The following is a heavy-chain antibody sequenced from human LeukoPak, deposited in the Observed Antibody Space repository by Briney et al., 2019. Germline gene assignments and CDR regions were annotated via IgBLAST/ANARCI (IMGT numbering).Heavy chain of an antibody. Sequence: GASVKVPCKASGYTFIDYFIHWVRQAPGQGPEWMGWINPNTGGTNYAQKFQGWVTMTRDTSISTAYMELSRLRSDDTAVYYCARDPRIDYYGSGSSEPDWYFDLWGRGTLVTVSS. CDR2: INPNTGGT. D-gene: IGHD3-10*01. V-gene: IGHV1-2*04. CDR3: ARDPRIDYYGSGSSEPDWYFDL. CDR1: GYTFIDYF. J-gene: IGHJ2*01.